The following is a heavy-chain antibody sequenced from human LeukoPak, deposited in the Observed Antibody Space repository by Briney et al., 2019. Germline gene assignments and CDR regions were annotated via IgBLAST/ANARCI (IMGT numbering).Heavy chain of an antibody. CDR2: INHSGST. D-gene: IGHD2-2*01. CDR3: ARGRHSVPAAIRY. Sequence: KASETLSLTCAAYGGSFSGYYWSWIRQPPGKGLEWIGEINHSGSTNYNPSLKSRVTISVDTSKNQFSLKLSSVTAADTAVYYCARGRHSVPAAIRYWGQGTLVTVSS. J-gene: IGHJ4*02. V-gene: IGHV4-34*01. CDR1: GGSFSGYY.